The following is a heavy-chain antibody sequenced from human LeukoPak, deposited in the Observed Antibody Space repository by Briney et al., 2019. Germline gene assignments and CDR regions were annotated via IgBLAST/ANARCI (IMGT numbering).Heavy chain of an antibody. V-gene: IGHV4-34*01. CDR1: GGSFGGYY. Sequence: SETLSLTCAVYGGSFGGYYWSWIRQPPGKELEWIGEINHSGSTNYNPSLKSRVTISVDTSKNQFSLKLSSVAAADTAVYYCARGQSPFVSSSSYFDYWGQGTLVTVSS. CDR3: ARGQSPFVSSSSYFDY. CDR2: INHSGST. J-gene: IGHJ4*02. D-gene: IGHD6-6*01.